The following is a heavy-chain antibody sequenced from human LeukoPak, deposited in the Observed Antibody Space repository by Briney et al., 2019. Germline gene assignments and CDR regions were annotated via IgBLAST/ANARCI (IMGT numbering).Heavy chain of an antibody. J-gene: IGHJ6*03. CDR1: GGSISSSNW. CDR3: ARVFDSGSQAYFYYMDV. Sequence: SETLSLTCAVSGGSISSSNWWSWVRQPPGKGLEWIGEIYHSGSTNYNPSLKSRVTISVDTSKNQFSLKVSSVTAADMAAYYCARVFDSGSQAYFYYMDVWGKGTTVTISS. V-gene: IGHV4-4*02. CDR2: IYHSGST. D-gene: IGHD3-10*01.